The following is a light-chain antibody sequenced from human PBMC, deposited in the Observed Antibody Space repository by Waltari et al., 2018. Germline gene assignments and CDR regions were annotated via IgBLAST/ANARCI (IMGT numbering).Light chain of an antibody. Sequence: EIVMTQSPATLSVSPGERATLSCRASQSVRNNLVWYQQKPGQAPRLLIYGASTRVTGSPARCSGSGSGTKVTLTISSLQSEDVAVYYCQQYNNWPPWTFGQGTKVEIK. CDR1: QSVRNN. V-gene: IGKV3-15*01. J-gene: IGKJ1*01. CDR3: QQYNNWPPWT. CDR2: GAS.